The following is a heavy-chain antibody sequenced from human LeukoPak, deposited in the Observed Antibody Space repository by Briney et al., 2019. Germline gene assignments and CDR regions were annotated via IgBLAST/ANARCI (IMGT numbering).Heavy chain of an antibody. V-gene: IGHV1-18*01. CDR1: GYTFTSYG. J-gene: IGHJ3*02. CDR2: IGAYNGNT. Sequence: GASVKVSCKASGYTFTSYGISWVRQAPGQGLEWMGWIGAYNGNTNYAQKLQGRVTMTTDTSTSTAYMELRSLRSDDTAVYYCARDGGYYFGGDNAFDIWGQGTMVTVSS. CDR3: ARDGGYYFGGDNAFDI. D-gene: IGHD3-16*01.